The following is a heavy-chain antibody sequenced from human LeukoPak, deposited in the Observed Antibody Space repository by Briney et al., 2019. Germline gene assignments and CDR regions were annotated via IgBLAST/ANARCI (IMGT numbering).Heavy chain of an antibody. CDR2: INPNSGGT. CDR3: AREGYSSSCFDY. D-gene: IGHD6-13*01. V-gene: IGHV1-2*02. J-gene: IGHJ4*02. CDR1: GYTFTGYY. Sequence: ASVKVSSKASGYTFTGYYMHWVRQAPGQGLEWMGWINPNSGGTNYAQKFQGRVTMTRDTSISTAYMELSRLRSDDTAVYYCAREGYSSSCFDYWGQGTLVTVSS.